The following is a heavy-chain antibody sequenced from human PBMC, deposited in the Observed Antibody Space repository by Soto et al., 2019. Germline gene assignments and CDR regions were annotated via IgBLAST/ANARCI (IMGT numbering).Heavy chain of an antibody. CDR2: ISDSGTST. CDR3: AKMAGYCSSTSCYVFYNYMDV. Sequence: GGSLRLSCAASGFIFSSYVMTWVRQAPGKGLEWVSSISDSGTSTYYADSVKGRFTISRDNSKNTLYLQMNSLRAEDTAVYYCAKMAGYCSSTSCYVFYNYMDVWGKGTPVTVSS. CDR1: GFIFSSYV. V-gene: IGHV3-23*01. D-gene: IGHD2-2*01. J-gene: IGHJ6*03.